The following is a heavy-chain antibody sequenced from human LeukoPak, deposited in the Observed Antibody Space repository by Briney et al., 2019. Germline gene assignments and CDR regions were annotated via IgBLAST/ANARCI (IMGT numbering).Heavy chain of an antibody. Sequence: PGGSLRLSCAASGFRFSAYGMHWVRQAPGKGLEWVAVISFDGSGKYYADSVKGRFTISRDDSKDTLYLQTNSLRAEDTAVYYCARALNLGTTDSYWGQGILVIVSS. D-gene: IGHD4-11*01. CDR3: ARALNLGTTDSY. CDR2: ISFDGSGK. J-gene: IGHJ4*02. V-gene: IGHV3-30*03. CDR1: GFRFSAYG.